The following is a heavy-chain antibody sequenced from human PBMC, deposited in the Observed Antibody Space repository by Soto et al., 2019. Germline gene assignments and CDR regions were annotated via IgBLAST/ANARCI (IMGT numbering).Heavy chain of an antibody. CDR2: IDWDDDK. D-gene: IGHD6-13*01. V-gene: IGHV2-70*01. Sequence: ESGPTLVNPTQTLTLTCTFSGFSLSTSGMCVSWIRQPPGKALEWLALIDWDDDKYYSTSLKTRLTISKDTSKNQVVLTMTNMDPVDTATYYCARIRRSSSWYPFDYWGQGTLVTVSS. J-gene: IGHJ4*02. CDR1: GFSLSTSGMC. CDR3: ARIRRSSSWYPFDY.